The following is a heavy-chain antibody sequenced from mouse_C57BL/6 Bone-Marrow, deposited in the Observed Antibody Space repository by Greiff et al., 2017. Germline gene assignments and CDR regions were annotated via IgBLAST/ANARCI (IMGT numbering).Heavy chain of an antibody. D-gene: IGHD1-1*01. V-gene: IGHV1-74*01. CDR2: IHPSDCDT. Sequence: QVQLQQPGAELVKPGASVKVSCKASGYTFTSYWMHLVKQRPGQGLEWIGRIHPSDCDTNYHQKFKGKATFTVDKSSSTAYMQLRSRTSEEAAVYYCAMGITTVVAPFAYWGQGTLVTVSA. J-gene: IGHJ3*01. CDR1: GYTFTSYW. CDR3: AMGITTVVAPFAY.